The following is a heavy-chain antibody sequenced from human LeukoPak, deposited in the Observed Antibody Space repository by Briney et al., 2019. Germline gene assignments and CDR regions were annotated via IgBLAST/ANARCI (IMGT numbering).Heavy chain of an antibody. CDR2: ISAYNGNT. V-gene: IGHV1-18*01. J-gene: IGHJ5*02. Sequence: ASVKVSCKASGYTFTSYGISWVRQAPGQGLEWMGWISAYNGNTNYAQKLQDRVTMTTDTSTSTAYMELRSLRSDDTAVYYCARVTSVGGSGSYYNWFDPWGQGTLVTVSS. CDR3: ARVTSVGGSGSYYNWFDP. D-gene: IGHD3-10*01. CDR1: GYTFTSYG.